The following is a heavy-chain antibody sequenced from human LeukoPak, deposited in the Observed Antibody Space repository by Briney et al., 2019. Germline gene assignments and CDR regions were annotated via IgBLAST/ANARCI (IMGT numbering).Heavy chain of an antibody. CDR1: GFTFSSYA. J-gene: IGHJ6*02. Sequence: PGGSLRLSCAVSGFTFSSYAMSWVRQAPRKGLEWVSTISDSAGFTYHADSVRGRFTISRDNSKNTLYLQMNSLRAEDTAVYYCAKYYTNYYYNGMDVWGQGTTVTVSS. CDR3: AKYYTNYYYNGMDV. CDR2: ISDSAGFT. V-gene: IGHV3-23*01. D-gene: IGHD2/OR15-2a*01.